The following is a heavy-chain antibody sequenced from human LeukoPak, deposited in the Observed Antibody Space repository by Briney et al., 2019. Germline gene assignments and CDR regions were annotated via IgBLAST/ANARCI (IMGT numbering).Heavy chain of an antibody. CDR3: ARPMGATPYYYYYMDV. CDR1: GFTFSSYG. V-gene: IGHV3-30*03. CDR2: ISYDGSNK. Sequence: GGSLRLSCAASGFTFSSYGMHWVRQAPGKGLEWVAVISYDGSNKYYADSVKGRFTISRDNSKNTLYLQMNSLRAEDTAVYYCARPMGATPYYYYYMDVWGKGTTVTISS. J-gene: IGHJ6*03. D-gene: IGHD1-26*01.